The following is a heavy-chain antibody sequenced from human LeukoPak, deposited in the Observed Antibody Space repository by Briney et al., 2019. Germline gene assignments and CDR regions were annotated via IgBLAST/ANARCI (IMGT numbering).Heavy chain of an antibody. CDR2: ISYDGSNK. CDR1: GFTFSSYA. CDR3: ARGTAYYYDSSGPTIDY. J-gene: IGHJ4*02. Sequence: GGSLRLSCAASGFTFSSYAMHWVRQAPGKGLEWVAVISYDGSNKYYADSVKGRFTISRDNSKNTLYLQMNSLRAEDTAVYYCARGTAYYYDSSGPTIDYWGQGTLVTVSS. V-gene: IGHV3-30*04. D-gene: IGHD3-22*01.